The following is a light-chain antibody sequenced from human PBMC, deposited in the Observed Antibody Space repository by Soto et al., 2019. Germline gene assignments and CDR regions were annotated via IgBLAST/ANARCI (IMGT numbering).Light chain of an antibody. CDR2: EVD. V-gene: IGLV2-8*01. CDR3: SSFVDGSSYV. Sequence: QSVLTQPPSASGYPGQSVTISCTGTSSDVGFFNYVSWYQHHPGKVPRFLIYEVDKRPSGVPDRFSGSKSGNTAYLTISGLQVEDEADYFCSSFVDGSSYVFGTGTQLTVL. J-gene: IGLJ1*01. CDR1: SSDVGFFNY.